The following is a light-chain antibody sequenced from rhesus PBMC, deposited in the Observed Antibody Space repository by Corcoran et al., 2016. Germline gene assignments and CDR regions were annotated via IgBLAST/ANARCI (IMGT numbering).Light chain of an antibody. V-gene: IGKV1-32*02. Sequence: DIQMSQSPSSLSASVGDRVTITCRASQGISSYFNWYQQNPGKAPKLLINYANSLASGVPSRFSVSGSGTEFTLTISSLQPEDFATYYCQQGNSNPYSFGQGTKVEIK. CDR3: QQGNSNPYS. J-gene: IGKJ2*01. CDR1: QGISSY. CDR2: YAN.